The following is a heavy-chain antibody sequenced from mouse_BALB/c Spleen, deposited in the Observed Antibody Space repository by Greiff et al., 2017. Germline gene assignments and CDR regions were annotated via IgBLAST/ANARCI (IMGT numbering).Heavy chain of an antibody. V-gene: IGHV3-2*02. CDR1: GYSITSDYA. J-gene: IGHJ4*01. CDR2: ISYSGST. CDR3: ARSPDSSSYAMDY. D-gene: IGHD3-2*01. Sequence: EVKLQQSGPGLVKPSQSLSLTCTVTGYSITSDYAWNWIRQFPGNKLEWMGYISYSGSTSYNPSLKSRISITRDTSKNQFFLQLNSVTTEDTATYYCARSPDSSSYAMDYWGQGTSVTVSS.